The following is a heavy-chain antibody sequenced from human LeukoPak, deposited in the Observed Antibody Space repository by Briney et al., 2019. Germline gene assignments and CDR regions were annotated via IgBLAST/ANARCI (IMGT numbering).Heavy chain of an antibody. CDR3: ARESGSGSYSI. J-gene: IGHJ4*02. CDR1: GGSISSYY. CDR2: IYYSGST. Sequence: SETLSLTCTVSGGSISSYYWSWIRQPPGKELEWIGYIYYSGSTNYNPSLKSRVTMSVDTSKNQFSLKLSSVTAADTAVYYCARESGSGSYSIWGQGTLVTVSS. D-gene: IGHD3-10*01. V-gene: IGHV4-59*01.